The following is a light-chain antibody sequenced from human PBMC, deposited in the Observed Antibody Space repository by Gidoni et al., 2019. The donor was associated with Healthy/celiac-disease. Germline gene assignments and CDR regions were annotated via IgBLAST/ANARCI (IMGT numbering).Light chain of an antibody. V-gene: IGKV3-11*01. J-gene: IGKJ3*01. CDR1: QSVSNY. CDR3: QQRSNRPGVT. CDR2: DAS. Sequence: EILLTQSPATLSLSPRERATLSCRASQSVSNYLAWYQQRPGQAPRLLIYDASNRATGIPARFSGSGSGTDFTLTISSLEPEEFAVYYCQQRSNRPGVTFGPGTKVDIK.